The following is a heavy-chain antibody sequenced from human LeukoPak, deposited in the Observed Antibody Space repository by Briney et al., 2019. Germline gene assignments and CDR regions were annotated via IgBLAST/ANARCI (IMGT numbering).Heavy chain of an antibody. D-gene: IGHD1-26*01. J-gene: IGHJ4*03. Sequence: GGSLRLSCAASGFTFSSYYMSWVRQAPGQGLEWVSSIKEEDGSDRYYVDSVRGRFTISRDNAKKSLFLQMNSLRAEDTASYFCAREWEVPRYFDYWGRGSLVIVSS. CDR2: IKEEDGSDR. CDR1: GFTFSSYY. CDR3: AREWEVPRYFDY. V-gene: IGHV3-7*04.